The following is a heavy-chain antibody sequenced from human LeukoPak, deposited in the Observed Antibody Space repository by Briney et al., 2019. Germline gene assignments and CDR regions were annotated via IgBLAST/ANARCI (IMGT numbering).Heavy chain of an antibody. D-gene: IGHD3-22*01. Sequence: SETLSLTCAVYGGSFSGYYWSWIRQPPGKGLEWIGEINHSGRTKYNPSIKRRVNISVETSKNKFSLKLSSVTAADTAVYYCAREWKYYYDSSVYSYYFDYLGQGTLVTVSS. CDR3: AREWKYYYDSSVYSYYFDY. CDR2: INHSGRT. J-gene: IGHJ4*02. V-gene: IGHV4-34*01. CDR1: GGSFSGYY.